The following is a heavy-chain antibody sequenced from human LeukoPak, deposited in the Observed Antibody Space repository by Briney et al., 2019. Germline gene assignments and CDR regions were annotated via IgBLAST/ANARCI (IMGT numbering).Heavy chain of an antibody. Sequence: GGSLRLSCAASGFTFSDYYMSWIRQAPGKGLEWVSYISSSGSTIYYADSVKGRFTISRDNAKNSLYLQMNSLRAEDTAVYYCAKDPHYYYDSSGYSNWFDPWGQGTLVTVSS. D-gene: IGHD3-22*01. CDR3: AKDPHYYYDSSGYSNWFDP. CDR1: GFTFSDYY. CDR2: ISSSGSTI. J-gene: IGHJ5*02. V-gene: IGHV3-11*01.